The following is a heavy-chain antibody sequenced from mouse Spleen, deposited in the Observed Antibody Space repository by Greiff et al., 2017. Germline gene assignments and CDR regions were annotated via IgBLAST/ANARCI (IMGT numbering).Heavy chain of an antibody. CDR2: IDPETGGT. Sequence: QVQLKQSGAELVRPGASVTLSCKASGYTFTDYEMHWVKQTPVHGLEWIGAIDPETGGTAYNQKFKGKAILTADKSSSTAYMELRSLTSEDSAVYYCTIPTYGNYGDYWGQGTSVTVSS. D-gene: IGHD2-10*02. CDR3: TIPTYGNYGDY. CDR1: GYTFTDYE. V-gene: IGHV1-15*01. J-gene: IGHJ4*01.